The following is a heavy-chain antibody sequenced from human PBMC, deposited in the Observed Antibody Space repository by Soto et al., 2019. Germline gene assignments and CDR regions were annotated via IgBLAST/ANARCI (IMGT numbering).Heavy chain of an antibody. Sequence: GASVKVSCKASGYTFTGYYMHWVRQAPGQGLEWMGWINPNSGGTNYARKFQGWVTMTRDTSISTAYMELSRLRPDDTAVYYCARGAILGYCSSTSCSTGHYYYGMDVWGQGTTVTVSS. V-gene: IGHV1-2*04. J-gene: IGHJ6*02. CDR1: GYTFTGYY. CDR3: ARGAILGYCSSTSCSTGHYYYGMDV. CDR2: INPNSGGT. D-gene: IGHD2-2*01.